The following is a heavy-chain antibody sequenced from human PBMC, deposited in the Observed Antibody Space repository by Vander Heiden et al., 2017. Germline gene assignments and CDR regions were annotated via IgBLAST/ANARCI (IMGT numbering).Heavy chain of an antibody. V-gene: IGHV3-49*03. CDR1: GFSFGDYS. Sequence: EVQLVESGGGLVHPGRSLRLSCTASGFSFGDYSISWFRQAPGKGLEWIGFIRKRALGTTTEYAASVEGRFTLSRDDSKGIAYLQMNSLNTEDTAIYYCTRDLTLARGGVLDYWGQGTLVTVSS. CDR2: IRKRALGTTT. J-gene: IGHJ4*02. CDR3: TRDLTLARGGVLDY. D-gene: IGHD3-10*01.